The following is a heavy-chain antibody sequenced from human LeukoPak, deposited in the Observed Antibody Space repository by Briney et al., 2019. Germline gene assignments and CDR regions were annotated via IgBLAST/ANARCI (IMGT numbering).Heavy chain of an antibody. J-gene: IGHJ4*02. CDR2: ISYDGSNK. CDR3: AKDWDYDILTGIDY. D-gene: IGHD3-9*01. Sequence: PGRSLRLSCAASGFTFSSYGMHWVRRAPGKGLEWVAVISYDGSNKYYADSVKGRFTISRDNSKNTLYLQMNSLRAEDTAVYYCAKDWDYDILTGIDYWGQGTLVTVSS. V-gene: IGHV3-30*18. CDR1: GFTFSSYG.